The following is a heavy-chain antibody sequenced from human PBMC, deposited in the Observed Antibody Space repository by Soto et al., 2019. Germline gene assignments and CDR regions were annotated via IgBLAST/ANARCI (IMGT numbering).Heavy chain of an antibody. V-gene: IGHV4-39*01. CDR1: GGSISSSSYY. Sequence: NPSETLSLTCTVSGGSISSSSYYWGWIRQPPGKGLEWIGSIYYSGSTYYNPSLKSRVTISVDTSKNQFSLKLSSVTAADTAVYYCARLRPVAMITMTVVDPPGGIDYWGQGTLVTVSS. J-gene: IGHJ4*02. CDR3: ARLRPVAMITMTVVDPPGGIDY. CDR2: IYYSGST. D-gene: IGHD3-22*01.